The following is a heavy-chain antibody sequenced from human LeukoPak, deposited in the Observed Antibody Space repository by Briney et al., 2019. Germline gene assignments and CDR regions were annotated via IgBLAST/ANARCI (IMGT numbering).Heavy chain of an antibody. J-gene: IGHJ4*02. Sequence: GGSLRLSCAASGFTFSSYAMHWVRQAPGKGLEWVAVIWYDGSNKYYADSVKGRFTISRDNSKNTLYLQMNSLRAEDTAVYYCARAGYGSGSYYEYFDYWGQGTLVTVSS. CDR1: GFTFSSYA. D-gene: IGHD3-10*01. CDR2: IWYDGSNK. CDR3: ARAGYGSGSYYEYFDY. V-gene: IGHV3-33*08.